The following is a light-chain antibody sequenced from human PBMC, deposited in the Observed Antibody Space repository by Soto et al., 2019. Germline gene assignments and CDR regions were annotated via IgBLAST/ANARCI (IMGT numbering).Light chain of an antibody. CDR1: SGAVGGYYY. CDR2: EVS. V-gene: IGLV2-14*01. CDR3: SSYTAGGTI. J-gene: IGLJ1*01. Sequence: QSVLTQPASVSGSPGQSITISCTGTSGAVGGYYYVSWYQHLPAKAPNLMISEVSNRPSAVSNRFSGSKSGNTASLTISGLQAEDEADYYCSSYTAGGTIFGTGTKVTVL.